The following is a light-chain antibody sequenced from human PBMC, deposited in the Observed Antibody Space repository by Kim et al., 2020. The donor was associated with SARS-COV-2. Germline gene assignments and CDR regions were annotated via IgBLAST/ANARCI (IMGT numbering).Light chain of an antibody. CDR1: SSNIGAGYD. J-gene: IGLJ2*01. CDR2: GNS. V-gene: IGLV1-40*01. Sequence: QRVTISCTGSSSNIGAGYDVPWYQQLPGTAPKLLIYGNSNRPSGVPDRFSGSKSGTSASLAITGLQAEDEADYYCQSYDSSLRNVVFGGGTQLTVL. CDR3: QSYDSSLRNVV.